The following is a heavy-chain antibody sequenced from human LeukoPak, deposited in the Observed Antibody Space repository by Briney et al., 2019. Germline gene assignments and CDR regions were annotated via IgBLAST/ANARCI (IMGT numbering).Heavy chain of an antibody. V-gene: IGHV3-64D*06. J-gene: IGHJ5*02. CDR1: GFTFSSYA. CDR2: ISGNGGST. CDR3: VKDRNSRIAAAKQNWFDP. Sequence: PGGSLRLSCSASGFTFSSYAMHWVRQAPGKGLEYVSAISGNGGSTYYADSVKGRFTISRDNSRNTLYLQMSSLRAEDTAVYYCVKDRNSRIAAAKQNWFDPWGQGTLVTVSS. D-gene: IGHD6-13*01.